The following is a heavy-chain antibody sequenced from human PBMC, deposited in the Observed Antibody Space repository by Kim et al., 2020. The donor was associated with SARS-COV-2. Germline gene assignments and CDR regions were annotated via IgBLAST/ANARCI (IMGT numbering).Heavy chain of an antibody. V-gene: IGHV4-39*01. Sequence: SETLSLTCTVSGGSIRSSDYSWGWIRQRPGKGLEWIGSVYDSGKTYSNPSLKSPVILSVDTSKNQFSLELRSVTAADTAVYYCARQFHYDFWSAYYPKASDSHYYYRDLWGKGTTVSVSS. D-gene: IGHD3-3*01. J-gene: IGHJ6*03. CDR1: GGSIRSSDYS. CDR2: VYDSGKT. CDR3: ARQFHYDFWSAYYPKASDSHYYYRDL.